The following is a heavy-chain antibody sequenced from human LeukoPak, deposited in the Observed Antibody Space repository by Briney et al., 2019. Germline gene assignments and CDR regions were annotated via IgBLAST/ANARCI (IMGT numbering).Heavy chain of an antibody. Sequence: SETLSLTCDVYGGSFSGYYWTWFRQPPGKGLEGTGEISESGSQIYKPSLKSRVTISVDTSKNQFSLKLTSMTAADTAVYYCAVSTVKVTTRTLDHWSQGTLVTVSS. J-gene: IGHJ4*02. CDR1: GGSFSGYY. CDR2: ISESGSQ. V-gene: IGHV4-34*01. D-gene: IGHD4-17*01. CDR3: AVSTVKVTTRTLDH.